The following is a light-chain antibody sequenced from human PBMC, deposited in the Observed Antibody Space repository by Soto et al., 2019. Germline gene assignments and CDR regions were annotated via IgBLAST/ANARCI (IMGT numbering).Light chain of an antibody. Sequence: QSVLTQPPSVSGAPGQRVTISCSGNSSNIGAGFDVHWYQQLPGAAPKLLIYASTNRPSGVPDRFSGSKSDTSASLAITGLQAEDEADYYCTSYTNSNTYVFGTGTKVTVL. V-gene: IGLV1-40*01. CDR3: TSYTNSNTYV. CDR1: SSNIGAGFD. CDR2: AST. J-gene: IGLJ1*01.